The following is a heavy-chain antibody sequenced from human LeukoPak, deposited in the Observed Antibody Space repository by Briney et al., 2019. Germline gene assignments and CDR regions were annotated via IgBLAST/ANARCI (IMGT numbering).Heavy chain of an antibody. V-gene: IGHV3-30-3*01. CDR1: GFTFSSYA. D-gene: IGHD6-13*01. CDR3: ASPDSSSWYYFDY. Sequence: PGGSLRLSCAASGFTFSSYAMDWVRQAPGKGLEWVAVISYDGSNKYYADSVKGRFTISRDNSKNTLYLQMNSLRAEDTAVYYCASPDSSSWYYFDYWGQGTLVTVSS. J-gene: IGHJ4*02. CDR2: ISYDGSNK.